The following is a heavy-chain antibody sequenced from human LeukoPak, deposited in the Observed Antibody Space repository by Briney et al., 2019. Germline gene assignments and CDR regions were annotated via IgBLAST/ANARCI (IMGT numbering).Heavy chain of an antibody. CDR1: GYTFTGYH. CDR2: INPNSGGT. D-gene: IGHD6-13*01. Sequence: ASVKVSCKASGYTFTGYHMHWVRQAPGQGLEWMGRINPNSGGTNYAQKFQGRVTMTRDTSISTAYMELSRLRSDDTAVYYCARVGSSSWTFDYWGQGTLVTVSS. CDR3: ARVGSSSWTFDY. V-gene: IGHV1-2*06. J-gene: IGHJ4*02.